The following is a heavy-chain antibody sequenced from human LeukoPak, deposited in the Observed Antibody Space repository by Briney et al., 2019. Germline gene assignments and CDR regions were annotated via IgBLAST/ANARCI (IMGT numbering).Heavy chain of an antibody. CDR2: ISYDGSNK. D-gene: IGHD1-26*01. CDR1: GFTFSSYA. CDR3: ARGRVVGATGLFDY. Sequence: PGGSLRLSCAASGFTFSSYAMHWVRQAPGKGLEWVAVISYDGSNKYYADSVKGRFTISRDNSKNTLYLQMNSLRAEDTAVYYCARGRVVGATGLFDYWGQGTLVTVSS. V-gene: IGHV3-30*04. J-gene: IGHJ4*02.